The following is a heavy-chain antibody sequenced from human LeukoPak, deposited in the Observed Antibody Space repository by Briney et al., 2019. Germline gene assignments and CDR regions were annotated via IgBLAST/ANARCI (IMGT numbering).Heavy chain of an antibody. Sequence: NPSETLSRTCAVSGYSISSSYYWGWIRQPPGKGLEWIGTIYHSGSTHYNPSLKSRVTLSVDTSKNQFSLKLRSVTAADTAVYYCASLPSNTVTHDYWGQGTLVTVSS. D-gene: IGHD4-11*01. CDR3: ASLPSNTVTHDY. CDR2: IYHSGST. J-gene: IGHJ4*02. CDR1: GYSISSSYY. V-gene: IGHV4-38-2*01.